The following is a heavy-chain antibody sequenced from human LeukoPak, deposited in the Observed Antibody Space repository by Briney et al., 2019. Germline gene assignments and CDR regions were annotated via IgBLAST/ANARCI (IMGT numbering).Heavy chain of an antibody. CDR2: MHATTGST. J-gene: IGHJ5*02. CDR1: GVSFSSDSYY. V-gene: IGHV4-61*02. CDR3: ATTTYYYDSSGYNNWFDP. Sequence: PSETLSLTCAVSGVSFSSDSYYWSWIRQPAGKGLEWSGRMHATTGSTNYNPSLKSRVAISVDTSKSQFSLKMSSVTAADTAMYYCATTTYYYDSSGYNNWFDPWGQGTLVTVSS. D-gene: IGHD3-22*01.